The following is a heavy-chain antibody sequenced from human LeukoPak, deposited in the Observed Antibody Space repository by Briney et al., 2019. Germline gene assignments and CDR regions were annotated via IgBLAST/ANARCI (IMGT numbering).Heavy chain of an antibody. D-gene: IGHD3-10*01. CDR2: IGYDGSNK. J-gene: IGHJ4*02. V-gene: IGHV3-30*02. CDR3: AKDSYYYGWGTAGGYFDY. CDR1: GFTFSSYG. Sequence: GGSLRLSCAASGFTFSSYGMHWVRQATGKGLEWVAFIGYDGSNKYYADSVKGRFTISRDNSKNSLYLQMNSLRAEDTAVYYCAKDSYYYGWGTAGGYFDYWGQGTLVTVSS.